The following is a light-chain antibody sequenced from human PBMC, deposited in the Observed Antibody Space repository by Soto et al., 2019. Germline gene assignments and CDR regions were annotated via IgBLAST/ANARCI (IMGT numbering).Light chain of an antibody. Sequence: EIVMTQSPATLSVSPGERATLSCRASQSVGSNVAWYQQKPGQAPRILIYGASTRATGISARFSGSGSGTEFTLTISILQSEDFAVYYCQQYKNWPPDTFGPGNKVDIK. V-gene: IGKV3-15*01. J-gene: IGKJ3*01. CDR1: QSVGSN. CDR3: QQYKNWPPDT. CDR2: GAS.